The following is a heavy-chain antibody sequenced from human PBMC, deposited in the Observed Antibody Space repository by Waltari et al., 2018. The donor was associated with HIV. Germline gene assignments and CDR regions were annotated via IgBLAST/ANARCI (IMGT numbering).Heavy chain of an antibody. Sequence: EVQLVESGGGLVQPGRSLRLSCTAFGFKVDDYAMHWFRQSPGKGREWVSGFSWSSGSIGYADSVKGRFTISRDKARNSLYLDMNILRPEDTAVYYCVKDRGIAVRPPYYFGLDVWGQGTTVTVSS. V-gene: IGHV3-9*01. D-gene: IGHD6-6*01. J-gene: IGHJ6*02. CDR3: VKDRGIAVRPPYYFGLDV. CDR2: FSWSSGSI. CDR1: GFKVDDYA.